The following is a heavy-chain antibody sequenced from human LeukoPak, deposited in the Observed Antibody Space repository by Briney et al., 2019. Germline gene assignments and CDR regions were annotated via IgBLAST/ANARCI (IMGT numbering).Heavy chain of an antibody. CDR3: ARTYCSSTSCSIPISPDYWYFDL. V-gene: IGHV3-21*01. J-gene: IGHJ2*01. Sequence: PGGSLRLSCAASGFTFSSYSMNWVRQAPGKGLEWVSSISSSSSYIYYADSVKGRFTISRDNAKNSLYLQMNSLRAEDTAVYYCARTYCSSTSCSIPISPDYWYFDLWGRGTLVTVSS. CDR2: ISSSSSYI. CDR1: GFTFSSYS. D-gene: IGHD2-2*01.